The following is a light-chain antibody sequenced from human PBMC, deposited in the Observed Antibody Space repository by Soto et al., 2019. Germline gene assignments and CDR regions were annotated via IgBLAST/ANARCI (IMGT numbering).Light chain of an antibody. CDR2: WAS. CDR3: QQYYTSPFT. Sequence: DIVMTQSPDSLALSLGERATINCKSSRSVLSSSNNKNFLAWYQQKPRQPPRLLIYWASTRVSGVPDRFSGSGSGTDFTLTISSLQAEDVAVYYCQQYYTSPFTFGPGTKVEIK. V-gene: IGKV4-1*01. J-gene: IGKJ3*01. CDR1: RSVLSSSNNKNF.